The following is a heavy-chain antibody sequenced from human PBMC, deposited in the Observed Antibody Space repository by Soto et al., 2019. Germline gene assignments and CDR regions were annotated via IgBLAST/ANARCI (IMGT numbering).Heavy chain of an antibody. CDR2: IYYSGST. D-gene: IGHD1-7*01. CDR3: ARASYNWNYVLNY. Sequence: SETLSLTCTVSGGSISSGGYYWSWIRQHPGKGLEWIGYIYYSGSTYYNPSLKSRVTISVDTSKNQFSLKLSSVTAADTAVYYCARASYNWNYVLNYWGQGTLVTVSS. J-gene: IGHJ4*02. V-gene: IGHV4-31*03. CDR1: GGSISSGGYY.